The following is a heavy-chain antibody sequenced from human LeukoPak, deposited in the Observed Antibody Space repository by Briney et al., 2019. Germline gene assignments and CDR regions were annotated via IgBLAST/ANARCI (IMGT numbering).Heavy chain of an antibody. CDR3: AKAPDSSVF. CDR1: GFAFNTYS. V-gene: IGHV3-21*01. CDR2: IFSSSTYI. D-gene: IGHD3-22*01. Sequence: GGSLRLSCAASGFAFNTYSMNWVRQAPGKGLEWVSFIFSSSTYIYYTDSVKGRFTISRDNARNSLYLQMNSLRAEDTAVYYCAKAPDSSVFWGQGTLVTVSS. J-gene: IGHJ4*02.